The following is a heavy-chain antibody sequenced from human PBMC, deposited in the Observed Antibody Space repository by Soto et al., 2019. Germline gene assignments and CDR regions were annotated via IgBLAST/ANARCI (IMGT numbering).Heavy chain of an antibody. D-gene: IGHD5-12*01. J-gene: IGHJ4*02. Sequence: QVQLQESGPGLVKPSETLSLTCTVSGGSISSYYWSWIRQPPGKGLEWIGYIYYSGSTNYNPSLKSRVTISVDTSKNQFALKLSSVTAADTAVYYCASLYTVRGLRLRYFDYWGQGTLVTVSS. V-gene: IGHV4-59*01. CDR1: GGSISSYY. CDR2: IYYSGST. CDR3: ASLYTVRGLRLRYFDY.